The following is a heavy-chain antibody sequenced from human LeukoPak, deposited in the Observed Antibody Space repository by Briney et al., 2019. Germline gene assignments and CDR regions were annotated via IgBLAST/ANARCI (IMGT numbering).Heavy chain of an antibody. CDR1: GFTFSSYA. D-gene: IGHD6-19*01. Sequence: PGGSLRLSCAVSGFTFSSYAMSWVRQAPGKGLEWVSAISGSGGCKYYADSVKGRFTISRDNSKNTLYLQMNSLRAEDTAVYYCAKCSSGWLLDWFDPWGQGTLVTVSS. V-gene: IGHV3-23*01. CDR2: ISGSGGCK. J-gene: IGHJ5*02. CDR3: AKCSSGWLLDWFDP.